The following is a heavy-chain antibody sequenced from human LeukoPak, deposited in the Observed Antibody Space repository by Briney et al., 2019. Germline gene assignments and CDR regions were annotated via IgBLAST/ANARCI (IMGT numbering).Heavy chain of an antibody. Sequence: SETLSLTCAVSGGSISSGGYSWSWIRQPPGKGLEWIGYIYHSGSTNYNPSLKSRVTISVDTSKNQFSLKLSSVTAADTAVYYCARGVWSGYYYAFDIWGQGTMVTVSS. CDR3: ARGVWSGYYYAFDI. CDR2: IYHSGST. CDR1: GGSISSGGYS. D-gene: IGHD3-3*01. V-gene: IGHV4-30-2*01. J-gene: IGHJ3*02.